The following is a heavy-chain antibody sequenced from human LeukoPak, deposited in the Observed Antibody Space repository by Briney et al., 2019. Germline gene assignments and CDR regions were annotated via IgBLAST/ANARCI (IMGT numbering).Heavy chain of an antibody. Sequence: SETLSLTCTVSGGSISSYYWSWIRQPPGKGLEWIGYIYYSGSTNYNPSLKSRVTISVDTSKNQFSLKLSSVTAADTAVYYCARRGIAAAGYDYWGQGILVTVSS. D-gene: IGHD6-13*01. CDR2: IYYSGST. CDR1: GGSISSYY. CDR3: ARRGIAAAGYDY. J-gene: IGHJ4*02. V-gene: IGHV4-59*08.